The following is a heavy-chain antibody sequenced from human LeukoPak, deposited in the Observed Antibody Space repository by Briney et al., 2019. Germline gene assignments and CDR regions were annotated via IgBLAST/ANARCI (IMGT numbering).Heavy chain of an antibody. V-gene: IGHV1-18*01. CDR3: ARGYYDSSGYYVRDFDY. CDR2: ISAYNGNT. CDR1: GYTFTSYG. Sequence: ASVKVSCKASGYTFTSYGISWVRQAPGQGLEWMGWISAYNGNTNYAQKLQGRVTMTTDTFTSTAYMELRSLRSDDTAVYYCARGYYDSSGYYVRDFDYWGQGTLVTVSS. J-gene: IGHJ4*02. D-gene: IGHD3-22*01.